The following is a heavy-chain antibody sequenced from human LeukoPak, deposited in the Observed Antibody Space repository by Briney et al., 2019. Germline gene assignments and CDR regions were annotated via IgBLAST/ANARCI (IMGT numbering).Heavy chain of an antibody. Sequence: GGSLRLSCAASGFTFSSYGMHWVRQAPGKGLEWVAFIRYDGSNKYYVDSVKGRFTISRDNSKNTLYLQMNSLRAEDTAVYYCAKETNLYDILTGYYRDWGQGTLVTVSS. CDR1: GFTFSSYG. D-gene: IGHD3-9*01. CDR2: IRYDGSNK. J-gene: IGHJ4*02. CDR3: AKETNLYDILTGYYRD. V-gene: IGHV3-30*02.